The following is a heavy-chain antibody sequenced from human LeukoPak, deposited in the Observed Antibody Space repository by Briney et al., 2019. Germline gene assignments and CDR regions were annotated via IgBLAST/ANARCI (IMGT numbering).Heavy chain of an antibody. CDR2: ISYDGGNK. CDR1: GFTFSSYA. Sequence: PGRSLRLSCAASGFTFSSYAMHWVRQAPGKGLEWVAVISYDGGNKYYADSVKGRFTISRDNSKNTLSLQMNSLRPEDTAVYYCAKSQLIGSYHPPGYWGQGTLVTVSS. D-gene: IGHD1-26*01. CDR3: AKSQLIGSYHPPGY. V-gene: IGHV3-30*04. J-gene: IGHJ4*02.